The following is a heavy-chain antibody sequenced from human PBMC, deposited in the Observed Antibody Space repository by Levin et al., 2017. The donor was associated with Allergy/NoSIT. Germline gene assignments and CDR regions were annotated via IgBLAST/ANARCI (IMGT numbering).Heavy chain of an antibody. CDR3: AKDADGSGTLDY. CDR2: ISWNSGSI. CDR1: GFTFDDYA. J-gene: IGHJ4*02. D-gene: IGHD3-10*01. V-gene: IGHV3-9*01. Sequence: GGSLRLSCAASGFTFDDYAMHWVRQAPGKGLEWVSGISWNSGSIGYADSVKGRFTISRDNAKNSLYLQMNSLRAEDTALYYCAKDADGSGTLDYWGQGTLVTVSS.